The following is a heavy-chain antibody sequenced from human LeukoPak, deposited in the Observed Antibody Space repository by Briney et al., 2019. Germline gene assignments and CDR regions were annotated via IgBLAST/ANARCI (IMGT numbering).Heavy chain of an antibody. CDR2: ISSSSSYI. CDR3: ARDRRAGYDSSGYYEIDAFDI. J-gene: IGHJ3*02. CDR1: GFTFSSYS. D-gene: IGHD3-22*01. Sequence: KSGGSLRLSCAASGFTFSSYSMNWGRQAPGKGLEWVSSISSSSSYIYYADSVKGRFAISRDNAKNSLYLQMNSLRAEDTAVYYCARDRRAGYDSSGYYEIDAFDIWGQGTMVTVSS. V-gene: IGHV3-21*01.